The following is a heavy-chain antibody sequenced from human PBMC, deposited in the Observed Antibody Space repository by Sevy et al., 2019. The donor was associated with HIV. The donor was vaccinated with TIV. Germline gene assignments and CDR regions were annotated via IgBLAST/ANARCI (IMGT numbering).Heavy chain of an antibody. CDR3: ARGMSDYGDLFFDY. J-gene: IGHJ4*02. CDR2: IKQDGSDV. D-gene: IGHD4-17*01. CDR1: GFTFPTYW. V-gene: IGHV3-7*01. Sequence: GGSLRLSCAASGFTFPTYWMNWVRQAPGKGLEWLGNIKQDGSDVNYVDSVKGRFTISRDNAKNSVHLEMNNLRAEDTGISYCARGMSDYGDLFFDYWGQGTLVIVSS.